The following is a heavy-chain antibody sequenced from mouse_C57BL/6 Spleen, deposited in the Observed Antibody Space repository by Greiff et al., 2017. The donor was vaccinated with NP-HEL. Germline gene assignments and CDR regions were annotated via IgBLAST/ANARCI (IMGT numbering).Heavy chain of an antibody. D-gene: IGHD2-3*01. Sequence: DVKLQESGPGLVKPSQSLSLTCSVTGYSITSGYYWNWIRQFPGNKLEWMGYISYDGSNNYNPSLKNRISITRDTSKNQFFLKLNSVTTEDTATYYCAREGWLLRDWGQGTTLTVSS. CDR2: ISYDGSN. V-gene: IGHV3-6*01. CDR3: AREGWLLRD. CDR1: GYSITSGYY. J-gene: IGHJ2*01.